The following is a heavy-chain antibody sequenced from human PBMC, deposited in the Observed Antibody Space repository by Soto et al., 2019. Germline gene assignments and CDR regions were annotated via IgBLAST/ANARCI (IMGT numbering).Heavy chain of an antibody. CDR3: TTPPERWETRAEGY. Sequence: PGGSLRLSCAASGFTFSNAWMSWVRQAPGKGLEWVGRIKSKTDGGTTDYAAPVKGRFTISRDDSKNTLYLQMNSLKTEDTAVYYCTTPPERWETRAEGYSGQGNLLTVSS. CDR1: GFTFSNAW. CDR2: IKSKTDGGTT. D-gene: IGHD1-26*01. V-gene: IGHV3-15*01. J-gene: IGHJ4*02.